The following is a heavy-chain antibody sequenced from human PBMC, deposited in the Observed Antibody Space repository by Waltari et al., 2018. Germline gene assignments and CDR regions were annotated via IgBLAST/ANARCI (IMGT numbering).Heavy chain of an antibody. D-gene: IGHD2-15*01. CDR1: GFTFSSYA. J-gene: IGHJ4*02. CDR3: AKGMAGGGHDDY. CDR2: ISCCGGST. V-gene: IGHV3-23*01. Sequence: EVQLLESGGGLVQPGGSLRLSCAASGFTFSSYAMRWVRQGPGGGVEGVEGISCCGGSTDAADSVKGWFTISRDNSKNKLYLQMNSRSAEDTAVYYCAKGMAGGGHDDYWGQGTLVTVSS.